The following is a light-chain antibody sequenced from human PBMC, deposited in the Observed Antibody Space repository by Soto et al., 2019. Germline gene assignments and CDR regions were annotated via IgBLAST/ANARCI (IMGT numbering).Light chain of an antibody. Sequence: ETVMTQSAATLSVSPGEGATLSCRASQSVSTNLAWYQQKPGQAPRLLVYGASTRVTGIPARFSGSGSGTELTLTISSLQSEDFAVYYCQQYKNWPRTFGQGTKVEIK. J-gene: IGKJ1*01. CDR3: QQYKNWPRT. CDR2: GAS. V-gene: IGKV3-15*01. CDR1: QSVSTN.